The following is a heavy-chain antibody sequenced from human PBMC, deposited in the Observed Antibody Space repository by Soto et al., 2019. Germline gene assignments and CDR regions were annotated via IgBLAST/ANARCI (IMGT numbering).Heavy chain of an antibody. CDR2: IWYDGSDE. J-gene: IGHJ4*02. CDR3: ARENLYGGNSGGVLDY. D-gene: IGHD4-17*01. V-gene: IGHV3-33*01. CDR1: GFTFLTFG. Sequence: QVQLVESGGGVVQPGRSLRLSCAASGFTFLTFGMHWVRQSPGKGLEWVALIWYDGSDEYYADSVKGRFTISRDNSKNTLFLQMNNVRAEDTAVYYCARENLYGGNSGGVLDYWGQGTLVTVSS.